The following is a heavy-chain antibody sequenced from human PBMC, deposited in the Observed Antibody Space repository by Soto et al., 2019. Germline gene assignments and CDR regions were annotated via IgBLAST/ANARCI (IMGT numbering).Heavy chain of an antibody. V-gene: IGHV3-73*02. Sequence: EVQLVESGGGLVQPGGSLKLSCAASGFSSSGSAMHWVRQASGKGLEWVGRIRSKSNSYATAYAASVKGRFTISRDDSNNTAYLQMISLKTEDTAVYYCTRSVTGTTAHFDYWGQGTLVTVSS. J-gene: IGHJ4*02. D-gene: IGHD1-7*01. CDR3: TRSVTGTTAHFDY. CDR2: IRSKSNSYAT. CDR1: GFSSSGSA.